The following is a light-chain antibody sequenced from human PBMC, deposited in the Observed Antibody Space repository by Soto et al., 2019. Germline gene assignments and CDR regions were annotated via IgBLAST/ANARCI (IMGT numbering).Light chain of an antibody. CDR2: GAS. CDR3: QQSSSTPT. Sequence: DLQMTPSPSSLSASVGDRVTITCRASQSINNLLNWYQQKPGKAPKLLIYGASRLESGVPSRFSGSGSGTDFTLTISDMQPEDFATYFCQQSSSTPTFGGGTNVDI. V-gene: IGKV1-39*01. J-gene: IGKJ4*01. CDR1: QSINNL.